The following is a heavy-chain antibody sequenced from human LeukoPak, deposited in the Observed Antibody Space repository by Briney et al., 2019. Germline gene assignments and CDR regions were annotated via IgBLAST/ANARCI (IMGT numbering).Heavy chain of an antibody. CDR1: GGTFSSYA. D-gene: IGHD5-12*01. Sequence: ASVKVSCKASGGTFSSYALSWVRQAPGQGLEWMGRIIPIFGTANYAQKFQGRVTITADESTSTAYMELSSLRSEDTAVYYCARDFRLRVRDNWFDPWGQGTLVTVSS. CDR3: ARDFRLRVRDNWFDP. V-gene: IGHV1-69*13. J-gene: IGHJ5*02. CDR2: IIPIFGTA.